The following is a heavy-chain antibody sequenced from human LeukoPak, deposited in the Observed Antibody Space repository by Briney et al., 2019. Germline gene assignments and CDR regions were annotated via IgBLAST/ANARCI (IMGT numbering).Heavy chain of an antibody. D-gene: IGHD6-6*01. J-gene: IGHJ4*02. CDR1: GFTFSSYA. Sequence: GGSLRLSCAASGFTFSSYAMSWVRQAPGKGLEWVSAISGSGGSTYYADSVKGRFTISRDNSKNTLYLQMNSLRAEDAAVYYCAKSKFSSSTPPGFDYWGQGTLVTVSS. CDR2: ISGSGGST. V-gene: IGHV3-23*01. CDR3: AKSKFSSSTPPGFDY.